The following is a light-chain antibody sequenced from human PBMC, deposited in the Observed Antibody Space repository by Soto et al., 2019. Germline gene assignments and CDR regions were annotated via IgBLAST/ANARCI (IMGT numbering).Light chain of an antibody. V-gene: IGKV1-33*01. CDR3: QQYENLPLT. CDR2: DAS. J-gene: IGKJ4*01. Sequence: DIQMTQSPSSLSASVGDRVTITCQASQDSSNFLNWYQQTPGKAPKLVIYDASTLQTGVPSRFRGSGSGTDFTFTIASLQPEDFGTYFCQQYENLPLTFGGGTTVEIK. CDR1: QDSSNF.